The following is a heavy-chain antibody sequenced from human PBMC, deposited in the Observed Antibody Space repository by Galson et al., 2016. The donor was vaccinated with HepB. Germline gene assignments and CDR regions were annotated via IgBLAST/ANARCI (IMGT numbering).Heavy chain of an antibody. Sequence: SETLSLTCAVSGASINTSNWWTWVRQAPGTGLEWIGEIYHTGTSNNNPSLLSRFTMSIDNSRHRFSLNLNSVTAADTAVYYCARASVVPGARMVFDSWGQGILVTVSS. V-gene: IGHV4-4*02. CDR2: IYHTGTS. CDR1: GASINTSNW. CDR3: ARASVVPGARMVFDS. D-gene: IGHD2-2*01. J-gene: IGHJ5*01.